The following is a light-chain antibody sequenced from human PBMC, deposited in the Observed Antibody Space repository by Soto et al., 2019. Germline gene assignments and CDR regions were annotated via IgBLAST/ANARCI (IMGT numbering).Light chain of an antibody. CDR3: CSYAGSSTPVV. CDR1: RSDVGSYNL. Sequence: QSALTQPASVSGSPGQSITISCPGTRSDVGSYNLVSWYQQHPGKAPKLMIYEGSKRPSGVSNRFSGSKSGNTASLTISGLQAEDEADYYCCSYAGSSTPVVFGGGTKLTVL. CDR2: EGS. J-gene: IGLJ2*01. V-gene: IGLV2-23*01.